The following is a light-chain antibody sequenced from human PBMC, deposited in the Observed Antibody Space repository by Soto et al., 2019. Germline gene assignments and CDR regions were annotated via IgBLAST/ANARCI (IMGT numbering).Light chain of an antibody. CDR2: GNN. CDR1: SSNIGAGYD. V-gene: IGLV1-40*01. J-gene: IGLJ1*01. Sequence: QSVLTQPPSVSGAPGQRVTISCTGSSSNIGAGYDVQWYQQLPGTAPKLLIYGNNNRPSGVPDRFSGSKSGTSASLAITGLQAEDEADYYCQSYDSSLSIVFGTGTKLTVL. CDR3: QSYDSSLSIV.